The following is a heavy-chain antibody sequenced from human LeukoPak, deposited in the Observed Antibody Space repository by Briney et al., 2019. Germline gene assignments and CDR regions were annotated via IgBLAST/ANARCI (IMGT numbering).Heavy chain of an antibody. CDR2: INSDGSST. V-gene: IGHV3-74*01. D-gene: IGHD1-26*01. Sequence: GGSLRLSCAASGFTFSSYSMNWVRQAPGKVLVWVSRINSDGSSTTYADSVKGRFTISRDNAKNTLYLQMNSLRAEDTAVYYCARDPSYSENLDYWGQGTLVTVSS. CDR1: GFTFSSYS. J-gene: IGHJ4*02. CDR3: ARDPSYSENLDY.